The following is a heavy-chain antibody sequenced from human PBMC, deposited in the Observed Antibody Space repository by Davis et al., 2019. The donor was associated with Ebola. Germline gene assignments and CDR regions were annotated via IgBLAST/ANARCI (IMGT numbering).Heavy chain of an antibody. Sequence: LSLTCAASGFTFSSYAMHWVRQAPGKGLEWVAVISYDGSNKYYADSVKGRFTISRDNSKNTLYLQMNSLRAEDTAVYYCALGSAMVYWGQGTLVTVSS. D-gene: IGHD5-18*01. V-gene: IGHV3-30-3*01. CDR3: ALGSAMVY. CDR2: ISYDGSNK. J-gene: IGHJ4*02. CDR1: GFTFSSYA.